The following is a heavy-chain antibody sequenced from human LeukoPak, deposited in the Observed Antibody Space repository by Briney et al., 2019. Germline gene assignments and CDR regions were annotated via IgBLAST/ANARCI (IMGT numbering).Heavy chain of an antibody. CDR1: GYTFAIYG. D-gene: IGHD3-10*01. CDR2: ISTYNGHT. CDR3: ARQVDSTMALPDY. V-gene: IGHV1-18*01. Sequence: ASVKVSCKTSGYTFAIYGVTWVRQAPGQGLEWMGWISTYNGHTNYAQKLQGRVTMTTDTSTSTAYMELRSLRSDDTAVYYCARQVDSTMALPDYWGQGTLVTVSS. J-gene: IGHJ4*02.